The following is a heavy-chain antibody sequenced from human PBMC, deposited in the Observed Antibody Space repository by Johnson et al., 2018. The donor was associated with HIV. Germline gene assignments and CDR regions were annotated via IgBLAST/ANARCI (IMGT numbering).Heavy chain of an antibody. D-gene: IGHD1-26*01. CDR3: VKVGLVGGREGVGALDI. CDR2: ISGSGDNT. CDR1: GFTFNNYA. Sequence: VQLVESGGGLVQPGGSLRLSCAASGFTFNNYAMTWVRQVPRKGLEWVSGISGSGDNTHYADSVMGRFTISRDNSKSTLYLQMMSLRVEDTALYYCVKVGLVGGREGVGALDIWGPGTMVTVSS. J-gene: IGHJ3*02. V-gene: IGHV3-23*04.